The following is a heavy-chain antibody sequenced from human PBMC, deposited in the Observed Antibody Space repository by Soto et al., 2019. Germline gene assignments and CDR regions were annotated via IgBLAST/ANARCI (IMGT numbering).Heavy chain of an antibody. J-gene: IGHJ6*03. V-gene: IGHV3-23*01. D-gene: IGHD3-16*01. CDR1: GFTVSSYA. Sequence: EVQLLESGGGLVQPGGSLRLSCAASGFTVSSYAMSWVRQAPGKGLAWVSVISGSGSTYSADSVKGRFTISRDRSKNTVYLQMNSLRAEDTAVYYCAKALRVTFTTGYYLYVCGRGTTVTVSS. CDR3: AKALRVTFTTGYYLYV. CDR2: ISGSGST.